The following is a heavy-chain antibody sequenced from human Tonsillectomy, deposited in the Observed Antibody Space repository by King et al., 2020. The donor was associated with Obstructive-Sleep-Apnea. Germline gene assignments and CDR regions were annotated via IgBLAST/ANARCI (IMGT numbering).Heavy chain of an antibody. D-gene: IGHD6-19*01. CDR3: AREEGSGWSTFFDY. CDR1: GGSISSSSYY. Sequence: QLQESGPGLVKPSETLSLTCTVSGGSISSSSYYWGWIRQPPGKGLEWIGSIYYSGSTYYNPSLKSRVTISVDTSKNQFSLKLSSVTAADTAVYYCAREEGSGWSTFFDYWGQGTLVTVSS. J-gene: IGHJ4*02. CDR2: IYYSGST. V-gene: IGHV4-39*07.